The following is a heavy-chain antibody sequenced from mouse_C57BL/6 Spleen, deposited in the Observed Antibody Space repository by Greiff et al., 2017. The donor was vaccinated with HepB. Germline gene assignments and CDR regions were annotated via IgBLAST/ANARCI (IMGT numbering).Heavy chain of an antibody. D-gene: IGHD1-1*01. CDR1: GFTFSSYG. V-gene: IGHV5-6*01. Sequence: EVMLVESGGDLVKPGGSLKLSCAASGFTFSSYGMSWVRQTPDKRLEWVATISSGGSYTYYPDSVKGRFTISRDKSKNTLYLQMSSLKSEDTAMYYCAITTGVASVGRGFDYWGQGTTLTVSS. CDR3: AITTGVASVGRGFDY. J-gene: IGHJ2*01. CDR2: ISSGGSYT.